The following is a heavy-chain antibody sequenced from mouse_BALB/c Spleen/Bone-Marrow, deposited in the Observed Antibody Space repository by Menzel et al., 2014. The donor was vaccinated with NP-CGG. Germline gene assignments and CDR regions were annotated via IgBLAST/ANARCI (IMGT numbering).Heavy chain of an antibody. CDR2: IDPENGDT. J-gene: IGHJ2*01. Sequence: VQLQQSGAELVRSGASVKLSCTASGFNIKDYYMNWVKQRPEQGLEWIGWIDPENGDTEYAPKFQGKATMTADPSSNTAYLQLSSLTSEDTGVYYCNADPITWGQGTTLTVSS. V-gene: IGHV14-4*02. CDR3: NADPIT. CDR1: GFNIKDYY.